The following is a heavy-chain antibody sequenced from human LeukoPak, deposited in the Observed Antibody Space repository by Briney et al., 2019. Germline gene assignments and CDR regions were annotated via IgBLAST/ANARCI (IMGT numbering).Heavy chain of an antibody. V-gene: IGHV3-23*01. CDR3: AKDLIYDFWSGFLSY. Sequence: QTGGSLRLSWAASGFTFSSYAMSWVRQAPGKGLEWVSAISGSGGSTYYADSVKGRFTISRDNSKNTLYLQMNSLRAEDTAVYYCAKDLIYDFWSGFLSYWGQGTLVTVSS. J-gene: IGHJ4*02. CDR2: ISGSGGST. CDR1: GFTFSSYA. D-gene: IGHD3-3*01.